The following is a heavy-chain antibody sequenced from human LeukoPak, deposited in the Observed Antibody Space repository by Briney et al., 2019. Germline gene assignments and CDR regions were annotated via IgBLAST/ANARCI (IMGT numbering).Heavy chain of an antibody. CDR2: ISNSADVR. J-gene: IGHJ4*02. D-gene: IGHD3-10*01. CDR3: GRAFRTPSWFIGY. V-gene: IGHV3-23*01. CDR1: GFTFSSYA. Sequence: GGSLRLSCAASGFTFSSYAMTWVRQAPGKGLEWVSSISNSADVRYHADTVKGRFTNSRDNSKNTLYLQMNSLRAGDTAVYYCGRAFRTPSWFIGYWGQGALVTVSS.